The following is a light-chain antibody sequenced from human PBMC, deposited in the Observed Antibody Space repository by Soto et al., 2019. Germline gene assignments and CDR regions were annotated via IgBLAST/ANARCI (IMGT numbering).Light chain of an antibody. CDR1: SSNIGSNT. CDR2: SNN. J-gene: IGLJ2*01. V-gene: IGLV1-44*01. CDR3: SAWDDSLDGVV. Sequence: QSVLTQPPSASGTPGQRVTISCSGSSSNIGSNTVNWYQQLPGTAPKLLIYSNNQRPSGIPDRFSVSESGTSASLAISGLQSEDEADYYCSAWDDSLDGVVFGGGTKVTVL.